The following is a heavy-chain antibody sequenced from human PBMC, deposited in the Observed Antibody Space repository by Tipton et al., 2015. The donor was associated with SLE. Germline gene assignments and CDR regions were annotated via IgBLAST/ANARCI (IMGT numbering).Heavy chain of an antibody. CDR1: RFTFSSYA. J-gene: IGHJ3*01. Sequence: SLRLSCAASRFTFSSYAMSWVRQAPGKGLEWASTITSTGGNTYYADSVKGRFTISRDNSKKTLFLQMNSLRAEDTAVYYCAHLPAATNTLPGFDVWGQGTMVTVSS. V-gene: IGHV3-23*01. D-gene: IGHD6-13*01. CDR2: ITSTGGNT. CDR3: AHLPAATNTLPGFDV.